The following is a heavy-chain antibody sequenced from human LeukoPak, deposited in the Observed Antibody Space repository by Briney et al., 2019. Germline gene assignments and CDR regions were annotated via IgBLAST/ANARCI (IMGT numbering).Heavy chain of an antibody. CDR3: AKMDDSSGYYSD. V-gene: IGHV3-23*01. CDR2: ISGSGGST. CDR1: GFTFSSYA. Sequence: GGSLRLSCAASGFTFSSYAMSWVRQAPGKGLEWVSAISGSGGSTYYADSVKGRFTISRDNSMNTLYLQMNSLRAEDTAVYYCAKMDDSSGYYSDWGQGTLVTVSS. D-gene: IGHD3-22*01. J-gene: IGHJ4*02.